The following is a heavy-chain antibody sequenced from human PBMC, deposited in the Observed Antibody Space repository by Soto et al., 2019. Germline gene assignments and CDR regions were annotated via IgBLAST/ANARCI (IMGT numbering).Heavy chain of an antibody. D-gene: IGHD6-19*01. CDR3: ARDYRVRRQWLVKSIEH. CDR2: ISFNGANT. J-gene: IGHJ1*01. Sequence: GGSLRLSCAASEFTFSSDAMSWVRQAPGKGLEWVSAISFNGANTYYADSVKGRFTISRDYSKNTLYLQMNSLRAEDTAVYYCARDYRVRRQWLVKSIEHWGQGTLVTVSS. V-gene: IGHV3-23*01. CDR1: EFTFSSDA.